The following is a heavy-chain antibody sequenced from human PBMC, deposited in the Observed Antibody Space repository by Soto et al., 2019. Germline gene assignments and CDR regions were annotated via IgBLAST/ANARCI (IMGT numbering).Heavy chain of an antibody. V-gene: IGHV4-31*03. CDR3: ARDPVYSSGMRLRDGMDV. CDR1: GGSISSGGYY. D-gene: IGHD6-19*01. J-gene: IGHJ6*02. Sequence: QVQLQESGPGLVKPSQTLSLTCTVSGGSISSGGYYWSWIRQHPGKGLEWIGYIYYRGSNYYKPSLKRRVTVSVATYKNQFSLKQSSGTAGDTAVYYCARDPVYSSGMRLRDGMDVWGQGTTVTVSS. CDR2: IYYRGSN.